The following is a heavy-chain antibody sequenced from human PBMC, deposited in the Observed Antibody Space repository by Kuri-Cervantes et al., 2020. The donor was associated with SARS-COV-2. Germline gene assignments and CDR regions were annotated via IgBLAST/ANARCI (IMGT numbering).Heavy chain of an antibody. Sequence: GSLRLSCAVYGGSFSGYYWSWIRQPPGKGLEWIGEINHSGSTNYNPSLKSRVTISVDTSKNQFSLKLSSVTAADTAVYYCAKELRLDYYYGMDVWGQGTTVTVSS. J-gene: IGHJ6*02. V-gene: IGHV4-34*01. CDR3: AKELRLDYYYGMDV. D-gene: IGHD3-10*01. CDR2: INHSGST. CDR1: GGSFSGYY.